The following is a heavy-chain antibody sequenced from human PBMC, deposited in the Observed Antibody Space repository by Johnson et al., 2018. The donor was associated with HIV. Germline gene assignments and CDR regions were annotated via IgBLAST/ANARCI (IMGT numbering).Heavy chain of an antibody. D-gene: IGHD6-13*01. Sequence: VQLVESGGGVVQPGGSLRLSCAASGFTFSSYGMHWVRQAPGKGLEWVAVIWYDGSNKYYEDYVKVRFTISRDNSKNTLYLQMNSLRAEDTAVYYCARDRGQQLPYDAFDIWGQGTMVTVSS. V-gene: IGHV3-33*01. CDR2: IWYDGSNK. J-gene: IGHJ3*02. CDR1: GFTFSSYG. CDR3: ARDRGQQLPYDAFDI.